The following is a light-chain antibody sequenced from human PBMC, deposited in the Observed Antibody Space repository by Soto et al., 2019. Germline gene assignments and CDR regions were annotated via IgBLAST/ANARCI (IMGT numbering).Light chain of an antibody. J-gene: IGKJ2*01. Sequence: DIQLTQSPSTLSASVGDRVTITCRDSQSINVWLAWYQQKPGKAPKLLIYMASVLESGVPSRFSGSGAGTEFTLNISSLQPDDVATYYCQDYSGSSFGQGNKLEIK. CDR3: QDYSGSS. V-gene: IGKV1-5*03. CDR2: MAS. CDR1: QSINVW.